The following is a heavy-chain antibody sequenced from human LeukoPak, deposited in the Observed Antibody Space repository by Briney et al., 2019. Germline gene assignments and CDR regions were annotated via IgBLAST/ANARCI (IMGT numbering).Heavy chain of an antibody. CDR3: ARHEISSGYVYYFDY. CDR1: GGSISSYY. V-gene: IGHV4-59*01. Sequence: SETLSLTCTVSGGSISSYYWSWIRQPPGRGLEWIGYIYYSGSTNYNPSLKSRVTISVDTSKNQFSLKLSSVTAADTAVYYCARHEISSGYVYYFDYWGQGTLVAVSS. CDR2: IYYSGST. J-gene: IGHJ4*02. D-gene: IGHD3-22*01.